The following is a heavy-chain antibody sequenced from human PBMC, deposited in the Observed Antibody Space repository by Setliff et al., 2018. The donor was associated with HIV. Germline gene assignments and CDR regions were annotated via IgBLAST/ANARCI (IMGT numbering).Heavy chain of an antibody. CDR2: IIPIFGTA. J-gene: IGHJ6*03. D-gene: IGHD3-10*01. Sequence: VKVSCQASGGPFTSAFNWVRQVPGQGLEWMGGIIPIFGTANYAQNFGGRVTIAADQSTTTSYLQLNSLRFEDTAIYYCASDSPAARFEELEDHYYYFMDVWGKGTTVTVSS. V-gene: IGHV1-69*13. CDR1: GGPFTSA. CDR3: ASDSPAARFEELEDHYYYFMDV.